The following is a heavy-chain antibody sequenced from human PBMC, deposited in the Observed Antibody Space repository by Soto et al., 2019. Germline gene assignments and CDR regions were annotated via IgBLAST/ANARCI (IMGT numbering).Heavy chain of an antibody. Sequence: EVHLVESGGGLVQPGGSLRLSCTASGFTFSDYWMSWVRQAPGEGLEWVANINHDASARNHAGSVKGRFTISRENARDSLYLQMNSLRDEATAVYYCAGVGDYGDLHCDRWGQGTLVTVSS. CDR3: AGVGDYGDLHCDR. V-gene: IGHV3-7*01. CDR2: INHDASAR. J-gene: IGHJ5*02. CDR1: GFTFSDYW. D-gene: IGHD4-17*01.